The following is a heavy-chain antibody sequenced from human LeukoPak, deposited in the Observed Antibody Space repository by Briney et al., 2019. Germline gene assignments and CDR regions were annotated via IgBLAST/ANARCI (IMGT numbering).Heavy chain of an antibody. D-gene: IGHD2-2*01. J-gene: IGHJ5*02. V-gene: IGHV1-3*03. CDR3: ARAPLGGDDIVVVPAAIGYWFDP. Sequence: ASVKVFCKASGYTFTSYAMHWVRQAPGQRLEWMGWINAGNGNTKYSQEFQGRVTITRDTSASTVYMELSSLRSEDTAVYHCARAPLGGDDIVVVPAAIGYWFDPWGQGTLVTVSS. CDR2: INAGNGNT. CDR1: GYTFTSYA.